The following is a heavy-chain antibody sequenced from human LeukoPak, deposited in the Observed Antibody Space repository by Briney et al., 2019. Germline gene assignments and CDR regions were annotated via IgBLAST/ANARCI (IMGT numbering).Heavy chain of an antibody. J-gene: IGHJ4*02. CDR2: ITSGGNT. CDR3: ARGRGYRDYDRPLDY. D-gene: IGHD5-12*01. Sequence: GGSLRLSCAASGFTFSSNYMNWVRQAPGKGLEWASVITSGGNTYYADSVKGRFTTSRDNSKNTLYVQMNSLRAEDTAIYYCARGRGYRDYDRPLDYWGQGTLVTVSS. V-gene: IGHV3-53*01. CDR1: GFTFSSNY.